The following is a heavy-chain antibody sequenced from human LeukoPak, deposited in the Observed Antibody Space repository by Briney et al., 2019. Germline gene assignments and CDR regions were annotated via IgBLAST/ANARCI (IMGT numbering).Heavy chain of an antibody. D-gene: IGHD3-10*01. Sequence: ASVKVSCKASGYTFTSYGISWVRQAPGQGLERMGWISAYNGNTNYAQKLQGRGTMTTDTSTSTAYMELRSLRSDDTAVYYCARTPSDYYGSDWWWFDPWGQGTLVTVSS. CDR3: ARTPSDYYGSDWWWFDP. CDR1: GYTFTSYG. V-gene: IGHV1-18*04. J-gene: IGHJ5*02. CDR2: ISAYNGNT.